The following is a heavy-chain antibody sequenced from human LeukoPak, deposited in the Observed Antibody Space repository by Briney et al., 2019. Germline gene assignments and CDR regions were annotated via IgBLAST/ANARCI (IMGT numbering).Heavy chain of an antibody. J-gene: IGHJ4*02. Sequence: ASVKVSCKASGYTFTSYDINWVRQATGQGLEWMGWMNPNSGNTGYAQKFQGRVTMTRNTSISTAYMELSSLRSEDTAVYYSARSGYCSSTSCYRHWGQGTLVTVSS. V-gene: IGHV1-8*01. D-gene: IGHD2-2*01. CDR1: GYTFTSYD. CDR3: ARSGYCSSTSCYRH. CDR2: MNPNSGNT.